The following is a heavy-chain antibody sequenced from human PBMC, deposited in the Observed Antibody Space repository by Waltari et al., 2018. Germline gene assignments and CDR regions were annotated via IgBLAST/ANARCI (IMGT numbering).Heavy chain of an antibody. CDR2: INYSGSA. J-gene: IGHJ4*01. CDR1: GGSFSGYY. D-gene: IGHD3-10*01. Sequence: QVHLQQWGAGLLKPSETLSLTCAAYGGSFSGYYWPWIRQSPGKGLEWLGEINYSGSANYQSSLRSRVTILVDTSNNQFSRNLASGTAADTALYYCARGRRLVRLGRGATKYYFDNWGQGTLVAVSS. CDR3: ARGRRLVRLGRGATKYYFDN. V-gene: IGHV4-34*02.